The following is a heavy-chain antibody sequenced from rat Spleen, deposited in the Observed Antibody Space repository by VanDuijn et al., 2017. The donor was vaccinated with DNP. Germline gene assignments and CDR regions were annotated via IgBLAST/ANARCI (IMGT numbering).Heavy chain of an antibody. Sequence: EVQLQESGPGLVKPSQSLSITCSVTGYSITSNHKWTWIRKFPGNELEWMGYINNAGSTNYNPSLKSRFSITRDTSKNQFFLQINSVTTEDTATYYCAIQLGVFDYWGQGVMVSVSS. D-gene: IGHD5-1*01. J-gene: IGHJ2*01. CDR1: GYSITSNHK. CDR3: AIQLGVFDY. CDR2: INNAGST. V-gene: IGHV3-3*01.